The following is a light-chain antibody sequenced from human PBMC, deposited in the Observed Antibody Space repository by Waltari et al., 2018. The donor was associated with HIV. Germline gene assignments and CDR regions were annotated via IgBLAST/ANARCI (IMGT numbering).Light chain of an antibody. CDR1: QSISSY. Sequence: DIQMTQSPSSLSASVGDRVNITCRASQSISSYLNWYQQKPGKAPKLLIYAASSLQSGVPSRFSGSGSGTEFTLTISSLQPEDFATYYCQQSYSTLYTFGQGTKLEIK. CDR2: AAS. J-gene: IGKJ2*01. CDR3: QQSYSTLYT. V-gene: IGKV1-39*01.